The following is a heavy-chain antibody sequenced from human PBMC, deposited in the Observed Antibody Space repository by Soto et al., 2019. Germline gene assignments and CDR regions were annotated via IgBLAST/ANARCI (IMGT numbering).Heavy chain of an antibody. Sequence: GSLRLASAASGFTFSSYDMHWVRQGTGKGLEWVSGITTAGDTYYPGSVKGRFTISREKAKNSLYLQMNSLSAGDTAVYYCARELHGGRSGMYVRGPGTTVTVSS. CDR2: ITTAGDT. D-gene: IGHD3-16*01. J-gene: IGHJ6*02. CDR1: GFTFSSYD. CDR3: ARELHGGRSGMYV. V-gene: IGHV3-13*01.